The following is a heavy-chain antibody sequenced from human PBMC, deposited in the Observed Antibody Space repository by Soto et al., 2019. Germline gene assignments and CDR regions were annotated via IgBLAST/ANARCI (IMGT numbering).Heavy chain of an antibody. J-gene: IGHJ4*02. Sequence: QVQLVQSGAEVKKPGASVKVSCKASGYTFTSYDINWVRQATGQGLEWMGWMNPNSGNTGYAQKFQCRVTMTRTTSISTAYIELSSLRSADKAVYYCASSGSGWYLYWGQGTLVTVSS. CDR3: ASSGSGWYLY. V-gene: IGHV1-8*01. D-gene: IGHD6-19*01. CDR1: GYTFTSYD. CDR2: MNPNSGNT.